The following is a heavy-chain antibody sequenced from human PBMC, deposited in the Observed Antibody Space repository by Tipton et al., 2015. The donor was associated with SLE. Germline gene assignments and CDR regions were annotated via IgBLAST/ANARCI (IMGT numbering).Heavy chain of an antibody. CDR3: ARVRPPLSIFGVIKGTDYYYMYV. V-gene: IGHV4-34*01. D-gene: IGHD3-3*01. J-gene: IGHJ6*03. Sequence: TLSLTCAVYGGSFSGYYWSWIRQPPGKGLEWIGEINHSGSTNYNPSLKSRVTISVDTSKNQISLKLSSVTAADTAVYYCARVRPPLSIFGVIKGTDYYYMYVWGKGTAVTVSS. CDR1: GGSFSGYY. CDR2: INHSGST.